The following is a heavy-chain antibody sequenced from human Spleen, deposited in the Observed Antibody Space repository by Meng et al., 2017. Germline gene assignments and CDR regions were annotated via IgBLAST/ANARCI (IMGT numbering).Heavy chain of an antibody. CDR3: VRDFGGNSDS. V-gene: IGHV3-23*01. CDR2: ITGNGDNT. D-gene: IGHD2-15*01. J-gene: IGHJ5*01. Sequence: EVQLLESGGGLVQPGGSLRLSCAASGFTFNTYVMTWVRQAPGKGLEWVSGITGNGDNTYYTDSVRGRFTISRDNSKNTLYLQMDSLRAEDTAVYYCVRDFGGNSDSWGQGTLVTVSS. CDR1: GFTFNTYV.